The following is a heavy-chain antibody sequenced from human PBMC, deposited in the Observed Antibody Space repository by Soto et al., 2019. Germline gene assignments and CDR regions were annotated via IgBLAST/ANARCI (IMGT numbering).Heavy chain of an antibody. D-gene: IGHD3-22*01. CDR2: ISGRDDST. CDR3: ARESFYDSGGFHGFEY. V-gene: IGHV3-23*01. Sequence: GGSLRLSCAASGFTFSNYAMSWVRQAPGKGLEWVSGISGRDDSTYYADSVKGRFTISRDNSKNTLYLQMNSLRAEDTAVFYCARESFYDSGGFHGFEYWGQGTLVTVSS. CDR1: GFTFSNYA. J-gene: IGHJ4*02.